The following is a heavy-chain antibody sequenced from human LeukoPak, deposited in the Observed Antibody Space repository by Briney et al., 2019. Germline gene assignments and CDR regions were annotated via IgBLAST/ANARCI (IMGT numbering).Heavy chain of an antibody. D-gene: IGHD5-24*01. CDR1: GFTFNTYG. CDR2: ITSSGGST. J-gene: IGHJ4*02. Sequence: PGGSLRLSCAASGFTFNTYGMTWVRQAPGKGLEWVSAITSSGGSTYYGDSVKGRFTISRDNSRNTLYLQMNSLRVDDTAVYYCATERWLQLAYWGQGTLVTVSS. V-gene: IGHV3-23*01. CDR3: ATERWLQLAY.